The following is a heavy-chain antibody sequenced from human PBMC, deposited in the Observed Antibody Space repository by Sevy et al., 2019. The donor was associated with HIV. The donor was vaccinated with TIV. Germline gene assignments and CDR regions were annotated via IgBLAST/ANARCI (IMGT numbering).Heavy chain of an antibody. Sequence: GALRLSCTASGFSFSIHPMHWVRQAPGKGLEWVSFILHDGSRQDYAHSVKGRFIISRDNSKNTVYLEMSGLRPEDTATYYCARDSNVYDSGGSLDSWGQGTLVTVSS. J-gene: IGHJ4*02. CDR1: GFSFSIHP. CDR3: ARDSNVYDSGGSLDS. CDR2: ILHDGSRQ. V-gene: IGHV3-30*04. D-gene: IGHD6-25*01.